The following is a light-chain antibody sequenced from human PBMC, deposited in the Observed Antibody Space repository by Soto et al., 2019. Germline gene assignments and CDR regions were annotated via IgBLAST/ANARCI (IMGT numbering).Light chain of an antibody. V-gene: IGKV1-39*01. CDR1: QSISSY. CDR3: QQSYSTPRT. J-gene: IGKJ1*01. Sequence: DIQMTQSPSSLPAPVGDRVTITCRASQSISSYLNWYQQKPGKVPKLLIYAASSLQSGVPSRFSGSGSGTDFTLTISSLQPEDFATYYCQQSYSTPRTFGQGTKVDIK. CDR2: AAS.